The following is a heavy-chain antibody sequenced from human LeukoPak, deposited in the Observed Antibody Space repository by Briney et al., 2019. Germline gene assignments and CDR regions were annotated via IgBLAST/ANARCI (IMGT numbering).Heavy chain of an antibody. CDR3: ARLRWDDGFDI. CDR2: IYTSGST. Sequence: PSETLSLTCTVPGGSISSGSYYWSWIRQPAGKGLEWIGRIYTSGSTNYNPSLKSRVTISVDTSKNQFSLKLSSVTAADTAVYYCARLRWDDGFDIWGQGTMVTVSS. V-gene: IGHV4-61*02. D-gene: IGHD4-23*01. J-gene: IGHJ3*02. CDR1: GGSISSGSYY.